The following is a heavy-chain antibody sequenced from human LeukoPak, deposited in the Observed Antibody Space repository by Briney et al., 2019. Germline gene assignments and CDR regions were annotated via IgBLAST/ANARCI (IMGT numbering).Heavy chain of an antibody. Sequence: GGSLRLSCAASGLTFSSYWMSWVRQAPGKGLEWVANIKQDGGEKYYVDSVKGRFTISRDNAKNSLYLQMNSLRAEDTAVYYCARAGSYYTGQYYYYYMDVWGKGTTVTVS. CDR1: GLTFSSYW. D-gene: IGHD3-10*01. J-gene: IGHJ6*03. CDR3: ARAGSYYTGQYYYYYMDV. V-gene: IGHV3-7*01. CDR2: IKQDGGEK.